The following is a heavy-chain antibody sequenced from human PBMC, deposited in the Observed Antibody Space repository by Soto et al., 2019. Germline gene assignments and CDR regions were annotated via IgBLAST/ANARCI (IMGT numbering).Heavy chain of an antibody. CDR1: GFSFSTYG. J-gene: IGHJ4*02. Sequence: PGGSLRLSCAASGFSFSTYGMHWVRQAPGKGLEWVAVIWYEGGNKYYSDSVKGRFTISRDNSKNTLYLQMNSLRAEDTAIYYCAATGESGTYYGAFDYWGQGTLVTVSS. CDR3: AATGESGTYYGAFDY. V-gene: IGHV3-33*01. CDR2: IWYEGGNK. D-gene: IGHD1-26*01.